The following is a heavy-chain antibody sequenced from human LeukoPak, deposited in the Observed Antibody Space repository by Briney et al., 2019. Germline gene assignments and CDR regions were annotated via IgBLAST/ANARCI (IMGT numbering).Heavy chain of an antibody. CDR1: GFTFSSYG. V-gene: IGHV3-30*18. D-gene: IGHD6-25*01. CDR2: ISYDGSNK. CDR3: AKDLAGYFDY. Sequence: SGGSLRLSCAASGFTFSSYGMHWVRQAPGKGLEWVAVISYDGSNKYYADSVKGRFTISRDNSKNTLYLQMNSLRAEDTAVYYCAKDLAGYFDYWGQGTLVTVSS. J-gene: IGHJ4*02.